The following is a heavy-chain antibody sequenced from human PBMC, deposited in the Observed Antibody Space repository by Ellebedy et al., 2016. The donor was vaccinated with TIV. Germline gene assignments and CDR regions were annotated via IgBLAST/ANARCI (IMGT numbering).Heavy chain of an antibody. CDR1: GFTFDDYA. V-gene: IGHV3-9*01. CDR3: ARFEAAGHSPYFDE. Sequence: PGGSLRLSCEASGFTFDDYAMHWVRQAPGRGLEWVSGISWNSNNIGYADSVKGRFTISRDNAKNSLYLQMNSLRAEDTALYYCARFEAAGHSPYFDEWGQGTLVTVSS. J-gene: IGHJ4*02. CDR2: ISWNSNNI. D-gene: IGHD2-15*01.